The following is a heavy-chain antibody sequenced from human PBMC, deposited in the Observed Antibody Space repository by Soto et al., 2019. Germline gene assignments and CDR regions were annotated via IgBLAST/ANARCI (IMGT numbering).Heavy chain of an antibody. D-gene: IGHD3-16*01. Sequence: VSCRASGGTFSSYAISWVRQAPGEGVGWMGGNIPICVTANYAQKFQGRDTITANESTRTAYMDMSSLRPKHTAVYYCARNRIRLGESPARRYDMDVWGQGTTVTVSS. CDR1: GGTFSSYA. CDR3: ARNRIRLGESPARRYDMDV. V-gene: IGHV1-69*01. J-gene: IGHJ6*02. CDR2: NIPICVTA.